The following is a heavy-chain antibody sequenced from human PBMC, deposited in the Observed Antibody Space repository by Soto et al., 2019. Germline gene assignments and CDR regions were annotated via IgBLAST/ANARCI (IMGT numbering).Heavy chain of an antibody. CDR1: GGSVSSGSYY. CDR3: ARETSGSYFDP. CDR2: IYNSGST. Sequence: QVQLQESGPGLVKPSETLSLTCTVSGGSVSSGSYYWSWIRQSPGKGLEWIGYIYNSGSTNYNLSLKTRVTISVDTSKNQCSLKLSSVTAADTAVYYCARETSGSYFDPWGQGALVTVSS. J-gene: IGHJ5*02. V-gene: IGHV4-61*01. D-gene: IGHD1-26*01.